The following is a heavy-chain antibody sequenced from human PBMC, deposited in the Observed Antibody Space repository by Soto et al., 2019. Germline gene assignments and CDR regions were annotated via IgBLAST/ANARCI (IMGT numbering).Heavy chain of an antibody. CDR2: ISGSGDST. CDR3: ARRGSGSYYDY. CDR1: GFTFSSYA. V-gene: IGHV3-23*01. Sequence: EVPLLESGGGLVQPGGSLRLSCAASGFTFSSYAMRWVRQAPVKGLEWVSAISGSGDSTYYADSVKGRFTISRDNSKNTLYLPMNSLRAEDTAVYYCARRGSGSYYDYWGQGTLVTVSS. D-gene: IGHD1-26*01. J-gene: IGHJ4*02.